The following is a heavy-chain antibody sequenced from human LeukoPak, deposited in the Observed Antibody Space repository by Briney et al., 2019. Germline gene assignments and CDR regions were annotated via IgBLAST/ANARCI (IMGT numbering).Heavy chain of an antibody. Sequence: GGSLRLSCAASGFTVSSNYMSWVRQAPGKGLEWVSVIYSGGSTYYADSVKGRFTISRDNSKNTLYLQMNSLRAEDTAVYYCARVYYGSGSLYYYYYYMDVWGKGTTVTISS. CDR1: GFTVSSNY. V-gene: IGHV3-53*01. D-gene: IGHD3-10*01. CDR2: IYSGGST. J-gene: IGHJ6*03. CDR3: ARVYYGSGSLYYYYYYMDV.